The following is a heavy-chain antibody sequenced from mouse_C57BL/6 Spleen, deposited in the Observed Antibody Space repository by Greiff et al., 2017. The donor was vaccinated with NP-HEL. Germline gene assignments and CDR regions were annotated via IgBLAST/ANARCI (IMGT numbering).Heavy chain of an antibody. D-gene: IGHD2-3*01. V-gene: IGHV1-26*01. J-gene: IGHJ3*01. Sequence: VQLQQSGPELVKPGASVKISCKASGYTFTDYYMNWVKQSHGKSLEWIGDINPNNGGTSYNQKFKGKATLTVDKSSSTAYMELRSLTSEDSAVYYCANPLDDGYVLFAYWGQGTLVTVSA. CDR1: GYTFTDYY. CDR2: INPNNGGT. CDR3: ANPLDDGYVLFAY.